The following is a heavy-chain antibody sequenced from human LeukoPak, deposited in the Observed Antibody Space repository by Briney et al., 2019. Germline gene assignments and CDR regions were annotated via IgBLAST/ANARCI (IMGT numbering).Heavy chain of an antibody. Sequence: GGSLRLSCAASGFTFSSYAMSWVRQAPGKGLEWVSAISGSGGSTYYADSVKGRFTISRDNSKNTLYLQMNSLRSEDTAVYYCARRYRIAAGSHDAFDIWGQGTMVTVSS. CDR2: ISGSGGST. V-gene: IGHV3-23*01. J-gene: IGHJ3*02. D-gene: IGHD6-25*01. CDR1: GFTFSSYA. CDR3: ARRYRIAAGSHDAFDI.